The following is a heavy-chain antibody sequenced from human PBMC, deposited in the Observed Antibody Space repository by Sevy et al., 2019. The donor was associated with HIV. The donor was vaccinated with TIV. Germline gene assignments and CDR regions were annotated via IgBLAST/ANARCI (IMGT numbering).Heavy chain of an antibody. CDR3: TRGLATADTPEYYFDY. V-gene: IGHV3-49*03. Sequence: GGSLRLSCTASGFTFDDYAMSWFRQAPGKGLEWVAFITRNSYEAYGGTAEYAGSVKDRFLISRDDSKSIAYLQMNSLKTEDTAVYYCTRGLATADTPEYYFDYWGQGTLVTVSS. D-gene: IGHD5-12*01. CDR1: GFTFDDYA. J-gene: IGHJ4*02. CDR2: ITRNSYEAYGGTA.